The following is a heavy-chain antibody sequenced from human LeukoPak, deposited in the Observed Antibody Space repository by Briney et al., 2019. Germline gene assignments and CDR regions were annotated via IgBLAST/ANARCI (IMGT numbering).Heavy chain of an antibody. CDR2: ISDTGGNT. J-gene: IGHJ4*02. CDR3: AKGRTNDY. CDR1: GFTFSTYA. Sequence: GGSLRLSCAASGFTFSTYAMSWVRQTPERGLEWVSAISDTGGNTFYADSVKGRFTISRDNSKNTLYLQMNSLRAEDTAIHYCAKGRTNDYWGQGTLVTVSS. D-gene: IGHD1/OR15-1a*01. V-gene: IGHV3-23*01.